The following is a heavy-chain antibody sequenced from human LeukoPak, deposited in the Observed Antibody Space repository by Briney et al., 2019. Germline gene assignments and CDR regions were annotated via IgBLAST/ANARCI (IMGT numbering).Heavy chain of an antibody. V-gene: IGHV1-18*01. CDR2: ISAYNGNT. J-gene: IGHJ5*02. CDR1: GYTFTSYG. CDR3: ARGYYDFWSGPPNWFDP. Sequence: ASVKVSCKASGYTFTSYGISWVRQATGQGLEWMGWISAYNGNTNYAQKLQGRVTMTTDTSTSTAYMELRSLISDDTAVYYCARGYYDFWSGPPNWFDPWGQGTLVTVSS. D-gene: IGHD3-3*01.